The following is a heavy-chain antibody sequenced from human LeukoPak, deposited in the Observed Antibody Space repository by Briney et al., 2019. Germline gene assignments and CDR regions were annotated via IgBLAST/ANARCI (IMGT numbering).Heavy chain of an antibody. CDR1: GFPFSNYE. CDR3: ARDIWV. D-gene: IGHD7-27*01. Sequence: GGSLRLSCAASGFPFSNYEMNWVRQAPGKGLEWLSYISGSGSTIYYADSVKGRFTISRDNAKNSLYLQMNSLRVEDTAVYYCARDIWVWGQGTLVTVSS. CDR2: ISGSGSTI. V-gene: IGHV3-48*03. J-gene: IGHJ4*02.